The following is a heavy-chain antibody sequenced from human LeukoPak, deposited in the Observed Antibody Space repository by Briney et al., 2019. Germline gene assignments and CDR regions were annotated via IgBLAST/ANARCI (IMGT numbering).Heavy chain of an antibody. CDR3: ARTLQLAQFDY. CDR1: GVSISSYY. J-gene: IGHJ4*02. Sequence: SETLSLTCSVSGVSISSYYWCWIRQPPGKGLEWIGRVYASGSASYNPSLKSRVTMSVDTSKNQFSLKLSSVTAADTAVYYCARTLQLAQFDYWGQGTLVTVSS. CDR2: VYASGSA. D-gene: IGHD1-1*01. V-gene: IGHV4-4*07.